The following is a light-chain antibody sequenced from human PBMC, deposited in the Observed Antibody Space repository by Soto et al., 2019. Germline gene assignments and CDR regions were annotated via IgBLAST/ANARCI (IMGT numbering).Light chain of an antibody. Sequence: DIQMTQSPSSLSASVGDRVTITCRASQSISSYLNWYQQKPGKAPKLLIYAESSLQSWVPSRFRGSGSGTDFTLTISSLQPEDFATYYCQQSYSTPRTFGQGTKVEI. CDR1: QSISSY. V-gene: IGKV1-39*01. CDR3: QQSYSTPRT. J-gene: IGKJ1*01. CDR2: AES.